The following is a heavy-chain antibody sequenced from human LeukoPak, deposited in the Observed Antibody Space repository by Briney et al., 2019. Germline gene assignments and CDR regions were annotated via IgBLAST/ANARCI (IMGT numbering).Heavy chain of an antibody. J-gene: IGHJ4*02. V-gene: IGHV4-59*01. CDR2: MYYTGSS. CDR3: VRSGGAGGGV. Sequence: SETLSLTCTFSGGSISPYYWSWIRQSPGKGLEWIGYMYYTGSSKYSPSLRSRVIISLDTSKNQLSLNLISVTAADTAVYYCVRSGGAGGGVWGQGTLVTVSS. CDR1: GGSISPYY. D-gene: IGHD3-10*01.